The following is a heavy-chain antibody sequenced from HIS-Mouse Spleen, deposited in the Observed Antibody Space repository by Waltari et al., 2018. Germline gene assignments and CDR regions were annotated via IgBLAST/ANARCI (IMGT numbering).Heavy chain of an antibody. CDR1: GGSLSSSSYY. D-gene: IGHD6-13*01. J-gene: IGHJ2*01. Sequence: QLQLQESGPGLVKPSETLSLPCTVSGGSLSSSSYYWGWIRQPPGKGLEWIGSIYYSGSTYYNPSLKSRVTISVDTSKNQFSLKLSSVTAADTAVYYCAREIPYSSSWYDWYFDLWGRSTLVTVSS. V-gene: IGHV4-39*07. CDR3: AREIPYSSSWYDWYFDL. CDR2: IYYSGST.